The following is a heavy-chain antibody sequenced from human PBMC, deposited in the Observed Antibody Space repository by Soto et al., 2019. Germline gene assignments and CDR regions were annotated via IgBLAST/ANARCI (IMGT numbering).Heavy chain of an antibody. D-gene: IGHD3-16*01. Sequence: QVQLQESGPGLVKPSETLSLTCTVSGASISRDHWNWIRQPPGKGLEWIGEYSGSTNYNPSLKSQVTIPLDPSKTHSSWNLSSVTAPAPAVYCCAPDTRGGGGRGYWGQGTLVTVSS. CDR1: GASISRDH. V-gene: IGHV4-59*08. CDR3: APDTRGGGGRGY. J-gene: IGHJ4*02. CDR2: EYSGST.